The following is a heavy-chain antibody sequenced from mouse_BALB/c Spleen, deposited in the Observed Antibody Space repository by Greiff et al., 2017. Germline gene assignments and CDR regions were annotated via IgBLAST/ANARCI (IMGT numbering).Heavy chain of an antibody. CDR1: GFTFSSYT. CDR3: ARHVYYSMDY. CDR2: ISNGGGST. Sequence: EVQVVESGGGLVQPGGSLKLSCAASGFTFSSYTMSWVRQTPEKRLEWVAYISNGGGSTYYPDTVKGRFTISRDNAKNTMYLQMSSLKSEDTAMYYCARHVYYSMDYWGQGTSVTVSS. J-gene: IGHJ4*01. V-gene: IGHV5-12-2*01. D-gene: IGHD1-1*01.